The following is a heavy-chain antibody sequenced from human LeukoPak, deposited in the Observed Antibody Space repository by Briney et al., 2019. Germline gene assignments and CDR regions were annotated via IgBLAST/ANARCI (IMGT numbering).Heavy chain of an antibody. V-gene: IGHV3-9*01. CDR1: GFTFDDYA. Sequence: SGGSLRLSCAASGFTFDDYAMHWVRQAPGKGLEWVSGISWNSGSIGYADSVKGRFTISRDNAKDSLYLQMNSLRAEDTALYYCAKDMGYCSGGSCYFRSFDYWGQGTLVTVSS. CDR3: AKDMGYCSGGSCYFRSFDY. D-gene: IGHD2-15*01. J-gene: IGHJ4*02. CDR2: ISWNSGSI.